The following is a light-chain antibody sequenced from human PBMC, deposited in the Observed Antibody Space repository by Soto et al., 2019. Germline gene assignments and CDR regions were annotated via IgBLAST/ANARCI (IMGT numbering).Light chain of an antibody. CDR3: CSYGGFYTYV. CDR1: TSDFSDHSF. Sequence: QSALAQPRSVSGSPGQSVTISCTGTTSDFSDHSFVSWYQQHPGKAPKLIIYDFTTRPSGVPDRFSGFKSAKTASLTISGLLADDEADYYWCSYGGFYTYVFGTGTKLTVL. CDR2: DFT. V-gene: IGLV2-11*01. J-gene: IGLJ1*01.